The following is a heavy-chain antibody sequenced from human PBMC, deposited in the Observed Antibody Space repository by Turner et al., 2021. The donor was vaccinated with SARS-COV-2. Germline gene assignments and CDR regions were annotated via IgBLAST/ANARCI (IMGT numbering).Heavy chain of an antibody. CDR1: GYTFTSYG. V-gene: IGHV1-18*01. CDR2: ISAYNGYT. J-gene: IGHJ6*02. D-gene: IGHD3-10*01. Sequence: QVQLVQSGAEVKKPGASLKVSCKASGYTFTSYGISWVRQAPGQGLEWMGWISAYNGYTNYSQKLQGRVTMTTETSTSTAYMELRSLRSDDTAVYYCARAYGSGSYGHYYGMDVWGQGTTVTVSS. CDR3: ARAYGSGSYGHYYGMDV.